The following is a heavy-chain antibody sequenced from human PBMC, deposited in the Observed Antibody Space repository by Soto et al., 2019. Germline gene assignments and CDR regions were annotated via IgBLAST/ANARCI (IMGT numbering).Heavy chain of an antibody. V-gene: IGHV3-30*18. CDR1: GFTFSSYG. D-gene: IGHD6-13*01. Sequence: GGSLRLSCAASGFTFSSYGMHWVRQAPGKGLEWVAVISYEGSNKYYADTVKGRFTISRDNSKNTLYLQMNSLRAEDTAVYYCAKDRIAAAGTGLVFDYWGQGTLVTVSS. CDR2: ISYEGSNK. J-gene: IGHJ4*02. CDR3: AKDRIAAAGTGLVFDY.